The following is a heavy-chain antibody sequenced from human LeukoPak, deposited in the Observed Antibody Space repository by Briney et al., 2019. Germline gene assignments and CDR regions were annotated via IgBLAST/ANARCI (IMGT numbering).Heavy chain of an antibody. CDR1: GFTFSSYS. CDR2: ISSSSSYI. CDR3: ASGLELRSGFDY. J-gene: IGHJ4*02. D-gene: IGHD1-7*01. Sequence: PGGSLRLSCAASGFTFSSYSMNWVRQAPGKGLEWVSSISSSSSYIYYADSVKGRFTISRDNAKNSLYLQMNSLRAEDTAVYYCASGLELRSGFDYWGQGTLVTVSS. V-gene: IGHV3-21*01.